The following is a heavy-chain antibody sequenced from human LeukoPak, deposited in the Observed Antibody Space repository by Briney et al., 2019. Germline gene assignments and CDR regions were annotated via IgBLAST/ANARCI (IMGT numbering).Heavy chain of an antibody. V-gene: IGHV5-10-1*01. D-gene: IGHD4-17*01. CDR2: IDSSDSYT. J-gene: IGHJ3*02. CDR1: GYIFTRYW. CDR3: ARLFNDYGDPDI. Sequence: GESLVISWQGSGYIFTRYWISLVREMPGKGLGGMGRIDSSDSYTNYSPPFQGHVTISADESISTAYLQWSSLKASDTAMYYCARLFNDYGDPDIWGQGTMVTVSS.